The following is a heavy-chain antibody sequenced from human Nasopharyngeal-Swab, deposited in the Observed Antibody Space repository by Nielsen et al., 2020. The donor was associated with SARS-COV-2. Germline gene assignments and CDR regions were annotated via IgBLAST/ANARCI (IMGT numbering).Heavy chain of an antibody. CDR1: GGSFTTYY. CDR2: ISSSGSTI. J-gene: IGHJ6*02. CDR3: ARDITWFTISGDGMDV. V-gene: IGHV3-11*01. Sequence: GGSLRLSCAVYGGSFTTYYWNWIRQAPGKGLEWVSYISSSGSTIYYADSVKGRFTISRDNAKNSLYLQMNSLRAEDTAVYYCARDITWFTISGDGMDVWGQGTTVTVSS. D-gene: IGHD3-3*01.